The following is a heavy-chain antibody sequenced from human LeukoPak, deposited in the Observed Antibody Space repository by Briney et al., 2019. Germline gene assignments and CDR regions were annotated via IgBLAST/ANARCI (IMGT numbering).Heavy chain of an antibody. D-gene: IGHD5-24*01. J-gene: IGHJ4*02. V-gene: IGHV4-39*07. CDR2: IYYTDNT. Sequence: SETLSLTCTVSSGSISSSTSYWGWIHQPPGKGLEWIGPIYYTDNTYNNPSLKTRVTISEDTSKNQYSLKMTSVTAADTAVYYCARAVGTDGYNMWVYWGQGTLVTVSS. CDR1: SGSISSSTSY. CDR3: ARAVGTDGYNMWVY.